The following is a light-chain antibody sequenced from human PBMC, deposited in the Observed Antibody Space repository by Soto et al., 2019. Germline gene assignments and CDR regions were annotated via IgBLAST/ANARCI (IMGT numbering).Light chain of an antibody. CDR2: EGT. CDR1: SSDVGSYYL. V-gene: IGLV2-23*01. J-gene: IGLJ2*01. Sequence: QSALTQPASVSGSPGQSITISCTGTSSDVGSYYLVSWYQHHPGKAPKLIIYEGTKRPSGISNRFSGSKSGNTASLTISGLQAEDGADYYCCSSSSTHVVFGGGTKVTVL. CDR3: CSSSSTHVV.